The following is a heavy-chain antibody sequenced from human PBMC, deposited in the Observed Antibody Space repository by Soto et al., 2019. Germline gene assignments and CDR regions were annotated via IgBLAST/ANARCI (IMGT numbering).Heavy chain of an antibody. Sequence: SETLSLTCAVSGGSLDYYYWSWVRQPPGKALEWVGYIYPGGSTQYNPSLQRRLTLYVEAHQNQFPLKLSFVTVADTAMYYCARGVWGYDSNGYFPHPFRIWGQGPMVPVSS. V-gene: IGHV4-4*08. CDR2: IYPGGST. J-gene: IGHJ3*02. CDR1: GGSLDYYY. D-gene: IGHD3-22*01. CDR3: ARGVWGYDSNGYFPHPFRI.